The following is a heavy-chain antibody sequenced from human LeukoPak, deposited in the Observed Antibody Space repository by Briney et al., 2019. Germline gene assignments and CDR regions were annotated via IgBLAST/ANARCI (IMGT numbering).Heavy chain of an antibody. J-gene: IGHJ4*02. V-gene: IGHV5-51*01. CDR2: IYPGDSDT. Sequence: GEYLKIYCKGSGYSFTSYWIGLVRQMPGKGIEWMGMIYPGDSDTRYSPSFQGQVTISADKSISTAYLQWSSLKASDTAMYYCARGGHGSGSYYNTFDYWGQGTLVTVSS. CDR3: ARGGHGSGSYYNTFDY. D-gene: IGHD3-10*01. CDR1: GYSFTSYW.